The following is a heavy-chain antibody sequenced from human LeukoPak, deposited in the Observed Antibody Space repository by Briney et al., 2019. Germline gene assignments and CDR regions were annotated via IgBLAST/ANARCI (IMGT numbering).Heavy chain of an antibody. Sequence: SETLSLTCTVSGGSVSSGSYYWSWIRQPPGKGLEWIGYIYYSGSTNYNPSLKSRVTMSVDTSKNQFSLKLSSVTAADTAVYYCARDRYALTFDYWGQGTLVTGSS. CDR1: GGSVSSGSYY. V-gene: IGHV4-61*01. CDR2: IYYSGST. D-gene: IGHD3-16*01. CDR3: ARDRYALTFDY. J-gene: IGHJ4*02.